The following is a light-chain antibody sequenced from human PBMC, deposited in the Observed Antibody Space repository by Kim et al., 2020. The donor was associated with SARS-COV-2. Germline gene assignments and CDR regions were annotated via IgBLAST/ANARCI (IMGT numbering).Light chain of an antibody. CDR3: QQYNNWPPLT. CDR1: QSVSSN. J-gene: IGKJ4*01. V-gene: IGKV3-15*01. CDR2: GAS. Sequence: EIVMTQSPATLSVSPGERATLSCRASQSVSSNLAWYQQKPGQAPSLLIYGASTRTAGIPAKCSGSGSATEFTLTISSLQSEDFAVYYCQQYNNWPPLTFGGGTKVDIK.